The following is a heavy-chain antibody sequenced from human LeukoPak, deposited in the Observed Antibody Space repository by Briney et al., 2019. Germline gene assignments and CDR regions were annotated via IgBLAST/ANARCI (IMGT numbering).Heavy chain of an antibody. J-gene: IGHJ4*02. D-gene: IGHD3-10*01. CDR2: INHSGST. V-gene: IGHV4-34*01. CDR3: ARGYYYGSGSFYPPYYFDY. CDR1: GGSFSGYY. Sequence: SETLSLTCAVYGGSFSGYYWSWIRQPPGKGLEWIGEINHSGSTNYNPSLKSRVTISVDTSKNQFSLKLSSVTAADTAVYYCARGYYYGSGSFYPPYYFDYWAREPWSPSPQ.